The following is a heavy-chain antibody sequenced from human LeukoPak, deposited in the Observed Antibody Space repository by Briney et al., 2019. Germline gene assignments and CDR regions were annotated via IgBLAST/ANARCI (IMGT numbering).Heavy chain of an antibody. Sequence: PGGSLRLSCVASGFTFSTYSMNWVRRAPGKGLEWVSYISSSSTIYYADSVKGRFTISRDNAKNSLYLQMNSLRDEDTAVYYCARSSAYYFDYWGQGTLVTVSS. CDR3: ARSSAYYFDY. CDR1: GFTFSTYS. J-gene: IGHJ4*02. CDR2: ISSSSTI. V-gene: IGHV3-48*02.